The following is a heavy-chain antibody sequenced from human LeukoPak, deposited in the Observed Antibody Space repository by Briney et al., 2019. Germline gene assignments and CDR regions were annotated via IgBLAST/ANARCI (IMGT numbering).Heavy chain of an antibody. CDR3: ARDSSAVTVTALLDI. D-gene: IGHD4-17*01. CDR1: GFXFSSYG. Sequence: PGGSLRLSCAASGFXFSSYGMHWVRQAPGKGLEWVAIIWYDGSNKFYEDSVKGRFTISRDNSKNTMHLQMNSLRAEDTAVYYCARDSSAVTVTALLDIWGQGTMVTVSS. CDR2: IWYDGSNK. J-gene: IGHJ3*02. V-gene: IGHV3-33*01.